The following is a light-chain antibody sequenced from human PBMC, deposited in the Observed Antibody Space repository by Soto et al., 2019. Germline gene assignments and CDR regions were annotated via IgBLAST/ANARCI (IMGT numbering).Light chain of an antibody. Sequence: QSALTQPPSASGTPGQRVTISCSGSGSNIGTNTVNWYQQLPGTAPKLLIYRTDQRPAEIPDRFSGSKSGTSASLDIGGLQSDDEADYYCTAWDGSLDGRVFGGGTKLTVL. CDR1: GSNIGTNT. J-gene: IGLJ3*02. CDR2: RTD. CDR3: TAWDGSLDGRV. V-gene: IGLV1-44*01.